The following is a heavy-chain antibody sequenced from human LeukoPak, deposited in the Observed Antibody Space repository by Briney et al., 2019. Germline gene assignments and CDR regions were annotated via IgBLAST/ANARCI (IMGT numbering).Heavy chain of an antibody. CDR2: VKLDGTVA. Sequence: GGSLRLSCAASGIAFSRYWMHWVRQAPGKGLVWISLVKLDGTVATYADSVRGRFTISRDNSKNTLYLQMNSLRAEDTAVYYCARGPHYDSSGYNYGMDVWGQGTTVTVSS. V-gene: IGHV3-74*01. D-gene: IGHD3-22*01. CDR3: ARGPHYDSSGYNYGMDV. J-gene: IGHJ6*02. CDR1: GIAFSRYW.